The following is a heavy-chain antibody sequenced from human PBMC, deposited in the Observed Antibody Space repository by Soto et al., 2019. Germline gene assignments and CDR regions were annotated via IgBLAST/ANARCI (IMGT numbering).Heavy chain of an antibody. CDR2: ISGSAEIT. V-gene: IGHV3-23*01. CDR1: GFTFSTYA. J-gene: IGHJ3*01. D-gene: IGHD4-17*01. Sequence: EVQLLESGGGLVQPGGSLRLSCAASGFTFSTYAMSWVRQAPGKGREWVSAISGSAEITYYADSVKGRFTISRDNSINMLYLQMNSLRTEDTAVYYCAHPRGYGVFDAYDFWGQGAMVTVSS. CDR3: AHPRGYGVFDAYDF.